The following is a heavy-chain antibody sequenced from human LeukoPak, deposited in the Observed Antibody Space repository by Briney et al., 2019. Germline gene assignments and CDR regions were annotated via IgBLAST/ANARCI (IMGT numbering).Heavy chain of an antibody. CDR2: ISTYTGNT. J-gene: IGHJ4*02. V-gene: IGHV1-18*01. CDR1: DYPFTSYG. Sequence: GASVKVSCKASDYPFTSYGISWVRQAPGQGLEWMGWISTYTGNTKYTQKLQGRVTMTADTSTRTAYMELGSLTSDDTAVYYCARGWIEMPTVYFDYWGQGTLVSVS. D-gene: IGHD5-24*01. CDR3: ARGWIEMPTVYFDY.